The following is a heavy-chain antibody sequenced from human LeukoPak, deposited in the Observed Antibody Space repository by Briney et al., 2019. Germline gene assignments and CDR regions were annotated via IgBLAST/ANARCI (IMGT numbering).Heavy chain of an antibody. CDR2: IYHSGST. V-gene: IGHV4-39*07. CDR1: GGSISSSSYY. Sequence: SETLSPTCTVSGGSISSSSYYWGWIRQPPGKGLEWIGSIYHSGSTYYNPSLKSRVTISVDTSKNQFSLKLSSVTAADTAVYYCARVLKGRAPFDYWGQGTLVTVSS. J-gene: IGHJ4*02. CDR3: ARVLKGRAPFDY.